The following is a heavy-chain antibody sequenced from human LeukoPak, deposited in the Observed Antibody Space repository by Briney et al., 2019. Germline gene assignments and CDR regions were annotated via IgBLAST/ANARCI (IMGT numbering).Heavy chain of an antibody. J-gene: IGHJ4*02. Sequence: GGSLRLLCAVSGFTFSRYAMSWVRQAPGKGLEWVSAISGSGGSTYYADSVKGRFTISRDNSKNTLYLQMNSLRAEDTAVYYCAKDHLPYCSGGSCYPIGYWGQGTLVTVSS. CDR3: AKDHLPYCSGGSCYPIGY. CDR1: GFTFSRYA. D-gene: IGHD2-15*01. CDR2: ISGSGGST. V-gene: IGHV3-23*01.